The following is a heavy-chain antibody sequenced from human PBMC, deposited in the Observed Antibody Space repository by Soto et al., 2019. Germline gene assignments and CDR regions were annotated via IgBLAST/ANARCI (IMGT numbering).Heavy chain of an antibody. J-gene: IGHJ6*02. CDR1: GGTFSSYA. V-gene: IGHV1-69*06. CDR3: ARDRGQHLHYGMDV. D-gene: IGHD6-13*01. CDR2: ITPIFGTA. Sequence: QVQLVQSGAEVKKPGSSVKVSCKASGGTFSSYAISWVRQAPGQGLEWMGGITPIFGTANYAQKFQRRVTITADKSTSTAYMELSSLRSEDTAVYYCARDRGQHLHYGMDVWGQGTTVTVSS.